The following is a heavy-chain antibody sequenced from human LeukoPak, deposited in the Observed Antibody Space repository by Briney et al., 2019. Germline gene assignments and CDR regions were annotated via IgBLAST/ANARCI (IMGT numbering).Heavy chain of an antibody. CDR1: GGSISSYY. J-gene: IGHJ5*02. D-gene: IGHD5-24*01. CDR3: ASDLGSQMATISAWFDP. CDR2: IYYSGST. V-gene: IGHV4-59*12. Sequence: SETLSLTCTVSGGSISSYYWSWIRQPPGKGLEWIGSIYYSGSTFYNPSLKSRVTISVDTSNNHFSLRLSSVTAADTAMYYCASDLGSQMATISAWFDPWGQGTLVTVSS.